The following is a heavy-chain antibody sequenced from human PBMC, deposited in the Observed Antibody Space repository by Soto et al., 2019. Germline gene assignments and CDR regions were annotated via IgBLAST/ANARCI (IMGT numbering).Heavy chain of an antibody. CDR3: ARDVGPITIFGEALSGYFDF. V-gene: IGHV3-7*03. CDR2: IKQDGSER. J-gene: IGHJ4*02. CDR1: GFSFGTYW. D-gene: IGHD3-3*01. Sequence: GGSLRLSCAVSGFSFGTYWMSWVRQAPGKGLEWLASIKQDGSERYYLDSVKGRFTISRDNAKDSLSLQMNSLRGEDTASYYCARDVGPITIFGEALSGYFDFWGQGTLVTVSS.